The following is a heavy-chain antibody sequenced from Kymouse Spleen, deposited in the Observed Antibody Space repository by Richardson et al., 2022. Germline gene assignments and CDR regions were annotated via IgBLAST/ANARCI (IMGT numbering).Heavy chain of an antibody. Sequence: QLQLQESGPGLVKPSETLSLTCTVSGGSISSSSYYWGWIRQPPGKGLEWIGSIYYSGSTYYNPSLKSRVTISVDTSKNQFSLKLSSVTAADTAVYYCARQGDILTGYSPFYYGMDVWGQGTTVTVSS. J-gene: IGHJ6*02. CDR2: IYYSGST. D-gene: IGHD3-9*01. CDR1: GGSISSSSYY. V-gene: IGHV4-39*01. CDR3: ARQGDILTGYSPFYYGMDV.